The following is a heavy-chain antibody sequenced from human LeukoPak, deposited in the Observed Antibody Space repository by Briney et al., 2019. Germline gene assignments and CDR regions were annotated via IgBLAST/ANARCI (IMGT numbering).Heavy chain of an antibody. CDR1: GDSVSSYTAG. J-gene: IGHJ5*02. CDR3: TGGGLVRGDTYWFDP. CDR2: TYYRSKWYI. V-gene: IGHV6-1*01. D-gene: IGHD3-10*01. Sequence: SQTLSLTCAISGDSVSSYTAGWNWIRQSPWRGLEWLGRTYYRSKWYIDYAVSVKSRISINPDTSKNQFSLQLDSVTPEDTAVYYCTGGGLVRGDTYWFDPWGQGILVTVSS.